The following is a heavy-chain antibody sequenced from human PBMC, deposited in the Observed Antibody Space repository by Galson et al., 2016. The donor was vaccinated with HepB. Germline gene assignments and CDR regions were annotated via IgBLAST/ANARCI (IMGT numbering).Heavy chain of an antibody. J-gene: IGHJ4*02. D-gene: IGHD3-10*01. V-gene: IGHV3-74*01. Sequence: SLRLSCAASGFTFSTYWMQWVRQAPGKGLVWVSRINSDGSSTGFADSVKGRFTISRDNAKNTLYLQMNSLRAEDTAVYYCASSVRGSGSPPGGYWGQGILVTVSS. CDR3: ASSVRGSGSPPGGY. CDR1: GFTFSTYW. CDR2: INSDGSST.